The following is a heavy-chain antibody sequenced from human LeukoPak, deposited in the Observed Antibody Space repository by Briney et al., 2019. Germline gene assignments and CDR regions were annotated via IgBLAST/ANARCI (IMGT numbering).Heavy chain of an antibody. CDR3: ARVATSYYYGSGPTYYFDY. CDR1: GGSISSGSYY. Sequence: SETLSLTCTVSGGSISSGSYYWRWIRQPAGTGLEWIGRIYTSGSTNYNPSLKSRVTISVDTSKNQFSLKLSSVTAADAAVYYCARVATSYYYGSGPTYYFDYWGQGTLVTVSS. CDR2: IYTSGST. V-gene: IGHV4-61*02. J-gene: IGHJ4*02. D-gene: IGHD3-10*01.